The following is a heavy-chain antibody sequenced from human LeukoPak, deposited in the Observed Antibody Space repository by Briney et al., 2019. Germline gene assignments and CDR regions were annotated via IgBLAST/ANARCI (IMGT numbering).Heavy chain of an antibody. CDR3: VRDPNWGSGN. CDR1: GFTFSNYA. Sequence: GGSLRLSCAASGFTFSNYAMSWVRQAPGKGLEWVSAISGSGTTTHYADSVKGRFTVSRDNSKNTVFLQMHSLRAEDTAVYYCVRDPNWGSGNWGQGTLVTVSS. V-gene: IGHV3-23*01. CDR2: ISGSGTTT. D-gene: IGHD7-27*01. J-gene: IGHJ4*02.